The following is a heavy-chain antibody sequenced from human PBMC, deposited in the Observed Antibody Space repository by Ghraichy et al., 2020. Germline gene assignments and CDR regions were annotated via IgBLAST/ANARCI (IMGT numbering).Heavy chain of an antibody. CDR1: GGSFSGYY. J-gene: IGHJ4*02. CDR2: INHSGST. Sequence: SETLSLTCAVYGGSFSGYYWSWIRQPPGKGLEWIGEINHSGSTNYNPSLKSRVTISVDTSKNQFSLKLSSVTAADPAVYYCARKPYYDILTGYSRALHFDYWGQGTLVTVSS. V-gene: IGHV4-34*01. D-gene: IGHD3-9*01. CDR3: ARKPYYDILTGYSRALHFDY.